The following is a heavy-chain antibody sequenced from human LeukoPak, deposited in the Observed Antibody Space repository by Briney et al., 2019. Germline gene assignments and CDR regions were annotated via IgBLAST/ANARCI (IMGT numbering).Heavy chain of an antibody. J-gene: IGHJ3*02. Sequence: SETLSLICTVSGGSISSYYWSWIRLPPGKGLEWIGYLSKSENTNYSPSLKSRVTIFGDTSKYQFFLKLSSVTAADTAVYYCARARYVNSFYAFDIWGQGTLVTVSS. V-gene: IGHV4-59*01. CDR3: ARARYVNSFYAFDI. D-gene: IGHD3-9*01. CDR2: LSKSENT. CDR1: GGSISSYY.